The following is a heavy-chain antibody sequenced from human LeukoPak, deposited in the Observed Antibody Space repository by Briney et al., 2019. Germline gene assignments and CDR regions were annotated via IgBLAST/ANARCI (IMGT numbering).Heavy chain of an antibody. CDR1: GGSISSGSYY. CDR2: IYTSGST. V-gene: IGHV4-61*02. CDR3: ARDRDAFDI. J-gene: IGHJ3*02. Sequence: SQTLSLTCTVSGGSISSGSYYWSWIRQPAGEGLEWIGRIYTSGSTNYNPSLKSRVTISVDTSKNQFSLKLSSVTAADTAVYYCARDRDAFDIWGQGTMVTVSS.